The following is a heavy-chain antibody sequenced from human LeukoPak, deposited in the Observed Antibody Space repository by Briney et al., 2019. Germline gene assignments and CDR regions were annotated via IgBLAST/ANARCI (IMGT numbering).Heavy chain of an antibody. V-gene: IGHV1-2*06. D-gene: IGHD6-13*01. CDR1: LYTLPDYY. J-gene: IGHJ4*02. CDR2: INPNSGGT. CDR3: AREVAAAGTGHHFDY. Sequence: GASVTVSFMCSLYTLPDYYMHWVRQAPGQGGAWMGRINPNSGGTNYAQKFQGRVTMTRDTSISTAYMELSRLRSDDTAVYYCAREVAAAGTGHHFDYWGQGTLVTVSS.